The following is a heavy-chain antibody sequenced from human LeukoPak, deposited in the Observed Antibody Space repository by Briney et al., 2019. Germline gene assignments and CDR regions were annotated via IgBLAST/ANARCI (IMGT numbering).Heavy chain of an antibody. CDR1: GFTFNNYW. Sequence: PGGSLRLSCAASGFTFNNYWMSWVRQAPGKGLEWVANIKLDGSEKYYVDSVKGRFTISRDNAKNSLYLQMNSLRAEDTAVYYCAGDRSSSFLLYFQHWGQGTLVTVSS. D-gene: IGHD6-6*01. V-gene: IGHV3-7*01. J-gene: IGHJ1*01. CDR2: IKLDGSEK. CDR3: AGDRSSSFLLYFQH.